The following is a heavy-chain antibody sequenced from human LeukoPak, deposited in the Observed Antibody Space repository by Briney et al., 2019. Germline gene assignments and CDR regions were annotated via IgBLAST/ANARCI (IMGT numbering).Heavy chain of an antibody. Sequence: GGSLRLSCAASGFTFSSYAMHWVRQAPGKGLEWVAVISYDGSNKYYADSVKGRFTISRDNSKNTLYLQMNSLRAEDTAVYYCARGAHCSSTSCFHVGWFDPWGQGTLVTVSS. D-gene: IGHD2-2*01. J-gene: IGHJ5*02. CDR2: ISYDGSNK. CDR1: GFTFSSYA. CDR3: ARGAHCSSTSCFHVGWFDP. V-gene: IGHV3-30-3*01.